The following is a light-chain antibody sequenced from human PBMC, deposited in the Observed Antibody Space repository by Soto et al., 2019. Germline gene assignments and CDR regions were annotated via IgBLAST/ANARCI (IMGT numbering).Light chain of an antibody. V-gene: IGLV2-14*01. Sequence: QSALTQPASVSGSPGQSITISCTGTSSDIGHYNYVSWYQQHPGKAPTLLISEVSNRPSGISSRFSGSKSGNTASLTISGLQADDEGDYYCSSSSTTSTPVVFGGGTKVTVL. CDR2: EVS. CDR1: SSDIGHYNY. CDR3: SSSSTTSTPVV. J-gene: IGLJ2*01.